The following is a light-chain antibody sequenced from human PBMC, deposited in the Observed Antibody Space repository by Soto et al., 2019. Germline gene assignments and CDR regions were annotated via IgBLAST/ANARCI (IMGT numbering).Light chain of an antibody. CDR3: QHYSNYPRT. V-gene: IGKV1-5*03. J-gene: IGKJ1*01. CDR1: QSVTTW. Sequence: DIQMTQSPSTLSASVGDRVAITCRASQSVTTWLAWYQQKPGEAPKLLIQKASSLESGVPSRFSGSGSGTEFTLTINSLHPDDFATYYCQHYSNYPRTFGQGTKVEIK. CDR2: KAS.